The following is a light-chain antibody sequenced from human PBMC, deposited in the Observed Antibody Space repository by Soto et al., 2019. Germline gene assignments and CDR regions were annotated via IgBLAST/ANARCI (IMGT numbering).Light chain of an antibody. J-gene: IGKJ2*01. V-gene: IGKV3-20*01. Sequence: EIVLTQSPGTLSLSPGERATLSCRASQSVNGNYLTWYQQKPGQATRLLIYGASSRATGIADRFSGSGSDTDFIITISSLEPDDVAVYYCQQHGSTFRYTFGQGTKVEIK. CDR2: GAS. CDR3: QQHGSTFRYT. CDR1: QSVNGNY.